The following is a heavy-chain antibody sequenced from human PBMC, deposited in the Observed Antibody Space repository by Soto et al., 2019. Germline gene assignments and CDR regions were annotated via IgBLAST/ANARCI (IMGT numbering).Heavy chain of an antibody. J-gene: IGHJ4*02. V-gene: IGHV4-34*01. CDR2: INHSGST. CDR3: ASGAVWWLPDY. CDR1: GGSFSGYY. D-gene: IGHD5-12*01. Sequence: SETLSLTCAVYGGSFSGYYWSWIRQPPGKGLEWIGEINHSGSTNYNPSLKSRVTISVDTSKNQFSLKLSSVTAADTAVYYCASGAVWWLPDYWGQGTLVTVSS.